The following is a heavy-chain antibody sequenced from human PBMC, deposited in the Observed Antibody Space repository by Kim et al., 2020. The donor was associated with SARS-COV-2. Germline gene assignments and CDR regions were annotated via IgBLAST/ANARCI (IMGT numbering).Heavy chain of an antibody. V-gene: IGHV3-49*02. J-gene: IGHJ3*02. Sequence: SVKGRFTISRDDSKSSANLQMNSLKTEDTAVYYCTRSESVDTAMVTSFDIWGQGTMVTVSS. D-gene: IGHD5-18*01. CDR3: TRSESVDTAMVTSFDI.